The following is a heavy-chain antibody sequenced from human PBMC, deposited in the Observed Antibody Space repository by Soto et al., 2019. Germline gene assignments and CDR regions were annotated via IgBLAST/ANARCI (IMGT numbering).Heavy chain of an antibody. D-gene: IGHD2-21*02. J-gene: IGHJ4*02. V-gene: IGHV3-7*01. Sequence: EVQLVESGGGLVQPGGSLRLSCTASGITLSRDWMTWVRQAPGKGLGWVASIKPDGSGEYYLDSVKGRFTISRDNTKNSLYLQANSLRAEDTAMYFCAKLLNGVTALDYWGQGTLVTVSS. CDR1: GITLSRDW. CDR3: AKLLNGVTALDY. CDR2: IKPDGSGE.